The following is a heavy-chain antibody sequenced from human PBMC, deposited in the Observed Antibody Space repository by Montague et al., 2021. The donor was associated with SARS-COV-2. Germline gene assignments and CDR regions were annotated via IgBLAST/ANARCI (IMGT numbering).Heavy chain of an antibody. CDR2: SYYSGTT. Sequence: ETLSLTCTVSGDSFNSPKYYCAWIRQPPGTGLEWIGSSYYSGTTYDNPSLRSQVTISVDTSKTQFSLKMNSVTAADTAVYYCARGSYGSGSYHAFDIWGQGTVVAVSS. CDR1: GDSFNSPKYY. V-gene: IGHV4-39*01. CDR3: ARGSYGSGSYHAFDI. J-gene: IGHJ3*02. D-gene: IGHD3-10*01.